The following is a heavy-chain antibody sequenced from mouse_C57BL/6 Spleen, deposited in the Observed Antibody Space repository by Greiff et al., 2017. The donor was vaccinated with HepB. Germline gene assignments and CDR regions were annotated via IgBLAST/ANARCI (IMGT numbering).Heavy chain of an antibody. J-gene: IGHJ3*01. CDR3: AREGGHYYGSSWAWFAY. CDR1: GYTFTSYW. CDR2: IDPSDSYT. D-gene: IGHD1-1*01. V-gene: IGHV1-50*01. Sequence: QVQLQQPGAELVKPGASVKLSCKASGYTFTSYWMQWVKQRPGQGLEWIGEIDPSDSYTNYNQKFKGKATLTVDTSSSTAYMQLSSLTSEDSAVYYCAREGGHYYGSSWAWFAYWGQGTLVTVSA.